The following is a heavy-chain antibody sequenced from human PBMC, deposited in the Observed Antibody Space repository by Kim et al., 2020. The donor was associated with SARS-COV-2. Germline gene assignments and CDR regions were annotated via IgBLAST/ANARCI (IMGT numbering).Heavy chain of an antibody. CDR3: ARDSRMDYYGSGSYYKWNFYNY. CDR1: GYTFTSYY. J-gene: IGHJ4*02. D-gene: IGHD3-10*01. Sequence: ASVKVSCKASGYTFTSYYMHWVRQAPGQGLEWMGIINPSGGSTSYAQKFQGRVTMTRDTSTSTVYMELSSLRSEDTAVYYCARDSRMDYYGSGSYYKWNFYNYWGQGTLVTVSS. V-gene: IGHV1-46*01. CDR2: INPSGGST.